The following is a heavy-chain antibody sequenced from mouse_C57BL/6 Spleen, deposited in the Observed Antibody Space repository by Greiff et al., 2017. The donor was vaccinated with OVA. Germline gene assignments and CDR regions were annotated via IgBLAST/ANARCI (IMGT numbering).Heavy chain of an antibody. CDR3: ARDGDYGNYYFDY. J-gene: IGHJ2*01. CDR2: ISDGGCYT. D-gene: IGHD2-1*01. CDR1: GFTFSSYA. V-gene: IGHV5-4*01. Sequence: EVKLVESGGGLVKPGGSLKLSCAASGFTFSSYAMSWVRQTPEKRLEWVATISDGGCYTYYPDKVKGRFTISRDNAKNNLYLQMSHLKSEDTAMYYCARDGDYGNYYFDYWGQGTTRTVSA.